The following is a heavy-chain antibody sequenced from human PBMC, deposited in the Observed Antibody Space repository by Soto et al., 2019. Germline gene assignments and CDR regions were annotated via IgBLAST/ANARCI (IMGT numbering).Heavy chain of an antibody. Sequence: EVQLVESGGGLVQPGGSLRLSCAASGFTFSSYDMHWVRQATGKGLEWVSAIGTAGDTYYPGSVKGRFTISRENAKNSLYLQMNSLRAGDTAVYYCARGSLFPYRTDTYYYYGMDVWGQGTTVTVSS. V-gene: IGHV3-13*01. D-gene: IGHD3-16*02. J-gene: IGHJ6*02. CDR3: ARGSLFPYRTDTYYYYGMDV. CDR1: GFTFSSYD. CDR2: IGTAGDT.